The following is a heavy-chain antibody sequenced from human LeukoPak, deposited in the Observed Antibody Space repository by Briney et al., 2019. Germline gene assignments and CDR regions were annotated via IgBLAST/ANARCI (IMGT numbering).Heavy chain of an antibody. D-gene: IGHD6-13*01. CDR3: ARDVSIFFGPRGTIAAAGTLDY. CDR1: GFSISNYW. V-gene: IGHV3-30-3*01. Sequence: GGSLRLSCAASGFSISNYWMTWVRQAPGKGLEWVAVKSYDGSNKYYADSVKGRFTISRDNSKNTLYLQMNSLRAEDTAVYYCARDVSIFFGPRGTIAAAGTLDYWGQGTLVTVSS. J-gene: IGHJ4*02. CDR2: KSYDGSNK.